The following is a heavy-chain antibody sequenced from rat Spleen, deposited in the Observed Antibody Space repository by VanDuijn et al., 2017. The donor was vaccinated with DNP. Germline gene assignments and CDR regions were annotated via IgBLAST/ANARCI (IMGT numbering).Heavy chain of an antibody. V-gene: IGHV5S13*01. CDR3: TTNNYFDY. J-gene: IGHJ2*01. D-gene: IGHD1-10*01. CDR2: ITGSGGNT. Sequence: EVQLVESGGGLVQPGRSLKLSCAASGFTFSNYGMAWVRQGPTKGLEWVTSITGSGGNTYYRDSVKGRFTISRDNAKSTLYLQMNSLRSEDTATYYCTTNNYFDYWGQGVMVTVSS. CDR1: GFTFSNYG.